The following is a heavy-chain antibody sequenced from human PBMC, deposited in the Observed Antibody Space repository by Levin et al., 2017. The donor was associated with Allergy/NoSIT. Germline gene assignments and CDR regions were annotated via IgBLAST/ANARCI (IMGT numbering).Heavy chain of an antibody. V-gene: IGHV3-33*01. CDR3: ARDKAWYLDL. CDR2: IYSDGSNA. CDR1: GFTFPDYG. J-gene: IGHJ2*01. Sequence: SCAASGFTFPDYGMHWVRQTPGKGLEWVAIIYSDGSNAYYADSVRGRFSLSRDNSKNTVYLQMNSLRAEDTAVYYCARDKAWYLDLWGRGTLVTVSS.